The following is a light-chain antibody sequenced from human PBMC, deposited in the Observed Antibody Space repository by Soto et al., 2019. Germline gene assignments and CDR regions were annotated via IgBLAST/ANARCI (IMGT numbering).Light chain of an antibody. J-gene: IGKJ1*01. V-gene: IGKV3-11*01. CDR1: QSVGTY. CDR3: KQRSHWPRT. Sequence: DIVLTQSPATLSLSPGERATLSCRASQSVGTYLAWYQQKPGQTPSLLIYDTSNRATGIPARFSGSGSGTDFTLTISSLEPEDFAVYYCKQRSHWPRTFGQGTKVEI. CDR2: DTS.